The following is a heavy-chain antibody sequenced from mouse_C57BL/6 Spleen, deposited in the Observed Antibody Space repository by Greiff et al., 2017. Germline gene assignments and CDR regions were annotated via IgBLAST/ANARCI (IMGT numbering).Heavy chain of an antibody. CDR3: ARERAVITTVVVDWYFDV. CDR2: IYPGSGNT. D-gene: IGHD1-1*01. CDR1: GYTFTDYY. V-gene: IGHV1-76*01. Sequence: QVQLQQSGAELVRPGASVKLSCKASGYTFTDYYINWVKQRPGQGLEWIARIYPGSGNTYYNEKFKGKATLTAEKSSSTAYMQLSSLTSEDSAVYFCARERAVITTVVVDWYFDVWGTGTTVTVSS. J-gene: IGHJ1*03.